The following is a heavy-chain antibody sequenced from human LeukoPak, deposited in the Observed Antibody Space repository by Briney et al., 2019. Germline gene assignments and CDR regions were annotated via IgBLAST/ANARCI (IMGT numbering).Heavy chain of an antibody. CDR3: AKDLRHSSSWSYFDY. J-gene: IGHJ4*02. Sequence: GGSLRLSCAASGFTFSSYAMIWVRQAPGKGLEWVSAISGRGGSTYYADSVKGRFTISRDNSKNTLYLQMNSLRAEDTAIYYCAKDLRHSSSWSYFDYWGQGTLVTVSS. V-gene: IGHV3-23*01. D-gene: IGHD6-13*01. CDR2: ISGRGGST. CDR1: GFTFSSYA.